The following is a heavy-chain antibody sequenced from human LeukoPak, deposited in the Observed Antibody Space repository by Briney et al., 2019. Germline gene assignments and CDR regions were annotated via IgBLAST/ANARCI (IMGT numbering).Heavy chain of an antibody. D-gene: IGHD2-2*01. CDR2: IYYSGST. V-gene: IGHV4-59*01. Sequence: SETLSLTCTVSGGSISSYYWSWIRQPPGKGLEWIGYIYYSGSTNYNPSLKSRVTISVDTSKNQFSLKLSSVTAADTAVYYCVRGDIVVVPAAPGYYGMDVWGQGTTVTVSS. CDR3: VRGDIVVVPAAPGYYGMDV. J-gene: IGHJ6*02. CDR1: GGSISSYY.